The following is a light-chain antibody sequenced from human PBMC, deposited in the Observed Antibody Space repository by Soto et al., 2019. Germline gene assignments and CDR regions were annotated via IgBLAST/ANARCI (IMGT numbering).Light chain of an antibody. CDR2: DAS. Sequence: DIQMTQSPSTLSASVGDRVTITCRASQSISSWLVWYQQKPGKAPKLLIYDASSLESGVPSRFSGSGSGTEFTLTISSLQPDVFATYYCQQYKSFRLWTFGQGPKLDIK. J-gene: IGKJ1*01. V-gene: IGKV1-5*01. CDR3: QQYKSFRLWT. CDR1: QSISSW.